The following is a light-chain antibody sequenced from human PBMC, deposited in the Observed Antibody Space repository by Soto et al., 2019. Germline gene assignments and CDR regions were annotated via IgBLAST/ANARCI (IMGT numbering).Light chain of an antibody. CDR1: SSDVGGYNY. V-gene: IGLV2-14*01. Sequence: QSALTQPASVSGSPGQSITISCTGTSSDVGGYNYVSCYQQHPGKAPKLMIYDVSNRTSGVSNRFSGSKSGNTASLTISGLQAEDEADYYCSSYTSISTLVVFGGGTKLTVL. CDR3: SSYTSISTLVV. CDR2: DVS. J-gene: IGLJ2*01.